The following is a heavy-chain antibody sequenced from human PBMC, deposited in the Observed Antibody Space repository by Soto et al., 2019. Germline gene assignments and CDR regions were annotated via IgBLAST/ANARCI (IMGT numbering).Heavy chain of an antibody. CDR3: AKDRGIIVKAGDAFDV. V-gene: IGHV3-23*01. CDR2: ISDSGDRT. J-gene: IGHJ3*01. D-gene: IGHD3-16*02. Sequence: EVQLMESGGGLVQPGGSLRLSCASSGFTLSMSAVNWVRQAPGKGLEWVSYISDSGDRTYYADSVKGRFTISRDRSKNTVCLQMDSLRAEDTAVYYCAKDRGIIVKAGDAFDVWGQGTNVTVSS. CDR1: GFTLSMSA.